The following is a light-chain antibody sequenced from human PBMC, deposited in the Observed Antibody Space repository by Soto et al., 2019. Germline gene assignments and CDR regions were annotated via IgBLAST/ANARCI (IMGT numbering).Light chain of an antibody. J-gene: IGKJ5*01. CDR3: QQYGSSPPIT. CDR1: QSVGNNY. V-gene: IGKV3-20*01. CDR2: GAS. Sequence: EIVLTQSAATLSLSPGERASLSCRASQSVGNNYLAWYQQKPGQAPRLLIHGASIRATGIPDRFSGSGSGTDFTLTISRLEPEDFAVYYCQQYGSSPPITFGQGTRLEIK.